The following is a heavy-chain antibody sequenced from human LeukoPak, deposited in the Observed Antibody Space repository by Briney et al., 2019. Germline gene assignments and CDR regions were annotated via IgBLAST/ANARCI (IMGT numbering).Heavy chain of an antibody. Sequence: GSSLRLSCAASGFTVISNYMSWVRQAPGKGLEWVSVIYSGGSPYYADSVKGQFTISRDNSKNTLYPQMNTLSAEDRPVLYCAGGSHGDSNPKSGYMDVWGKGTTVTVSS. V-gene: IGHV3-53*05. J-gene: IGHJ6*03. CDR1: GFTVISNY. CDR3: AGGSHGDSNPKSGYMDV. D-gene: IGHD4-11*01. CDR2: IYSGGSP.